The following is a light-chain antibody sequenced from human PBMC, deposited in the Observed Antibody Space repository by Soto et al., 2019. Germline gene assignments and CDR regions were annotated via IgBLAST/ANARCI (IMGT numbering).Light chain of an antibody. V-gene: IGKV1-5*03. J-gene: IGKJ1*01. Sequence: IKMTQSPSTLSEDVGDRVTITCRASQTVSSGLAWYQQKPGKAPKRLISKASTFESGVPSRFSGRGSGTEFTLTISSPQPADFATYYCQHYNSYSEAFGQGTTG. CDR3: QHYNSYSEA. CDR2: KAS. CDR1: QTVSSG.